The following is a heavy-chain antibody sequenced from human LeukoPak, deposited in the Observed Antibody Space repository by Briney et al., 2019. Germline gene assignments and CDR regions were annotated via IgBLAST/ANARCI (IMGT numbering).Heavy chain of an antibody. Sequence: GRSLRLSCAASGFTFDDYAMHWVRHAPGKGLEWVSGISWNSVTIVYADSVKGRFTISRVNAKNSLYLQMNSLRAEDMALYYCAKDEFVASDFTGAFDIWGQGTMVTVSS. CDR1: GFTFDDYA. D-gene: IGHD2-8*02. J-gene: IGHJ3*02. CDR3: AKDEFVASDFTGAFDI. V-gene: IGHV3-9*03. CDR2: ISWNSVTI.